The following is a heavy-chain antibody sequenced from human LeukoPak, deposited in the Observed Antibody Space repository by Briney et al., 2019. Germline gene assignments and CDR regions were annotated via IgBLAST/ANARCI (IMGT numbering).Heavy chain of an antibody. CDR3: AKKYRSVQYFYMDV. CDR2: ISGSGGST. D-gene: IGHD2-2*01. V-gene: IGHV3-23*01. J-gene: IGHJ6*03. Sequence: GGSLRLSCAASGFTFSSYGMNWVRQAPGKGLEWVSAISGSGGSTYYADSVKGRFAISRDNSKNTLYLQMNSPRAEDTAVYYCAKKYRSVQYFYMDVWGKGTTVTISS. CDR1: GFTFSSYG.